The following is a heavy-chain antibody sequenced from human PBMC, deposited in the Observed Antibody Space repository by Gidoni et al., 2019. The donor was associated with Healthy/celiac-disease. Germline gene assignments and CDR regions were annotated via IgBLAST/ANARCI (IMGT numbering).Heavy chain of an antibody. J-gene: IGHJ5*02. CDR2: INHSGST. Sequence: QVQLQQWGAGLLKPSETLSLTCAVYGGSFSGYYWSWFRQPPGQGLEWIGEINHSGSTNYNPSLKSRVTISVDTSKNQFSLKVSSVTAADTAVYYCARGGGPRWFDPWGQGTLVTVSS. CDR3: ARGGGPRWFDP. V-gene: IGHV4-34*01. CDR1: GGSFSGYY.